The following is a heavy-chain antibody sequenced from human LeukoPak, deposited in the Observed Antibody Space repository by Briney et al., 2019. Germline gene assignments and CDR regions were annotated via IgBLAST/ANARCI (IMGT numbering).Heavy chain of an antibody. Sequence: ASVKVSFKASGYSFTSYGISWVRQAPGQGLEWMGWISAYNGNTNYAQKLQGRVTMTTDTSTSTAYMELRSLRSDDTAVYYCARADRVRPKGLFVAAAGTTASSFDYWGQGTLVTVSS. CDR2: ISAYNGNT. CDR1: GYSFTSYG. J-gene: IGHJ4*02. D-gene: IGHD6-13*01. CDR3: ARADRVRPKGLFVAAAGTTASSFDY. V-gene: IGHV1-18*01.